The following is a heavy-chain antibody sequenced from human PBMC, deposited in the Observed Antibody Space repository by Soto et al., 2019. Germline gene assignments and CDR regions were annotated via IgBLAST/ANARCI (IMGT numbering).Heavy chain of an antibody. CDR1: GYNFTNYW. CDR3: ARQVGSIYYFDC. CDR2: IYPGDSDT. Sequence: GESLKISCEASGYNFTNYWIGWVRQMPGKGLEWMGIIYPGDSDTRYSPSFHGQVTISADKSISTAFLQWSSLKASDTAMYYCARQVGSIYYFDCWGQGTLVTVSS. V-gene: IGHV5-51*01. J-gene: IGHJ4*02. D-gene: IGHD2-2*02.